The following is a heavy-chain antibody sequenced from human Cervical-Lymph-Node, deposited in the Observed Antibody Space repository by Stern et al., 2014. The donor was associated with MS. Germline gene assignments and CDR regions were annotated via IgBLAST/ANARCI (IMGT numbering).Heavy chain of an antibody. CDR3: ARDIPSRPGSHDAFDI. Sequence: QVQLVQSGAEVRKPGSSVQISCKTSGATFNTFSISWVRQAPGQGLEWMGGVIPLYRTTDYAQNFQGRLTITADGSTNTVYMSLSNLHSDDTAVYYCARDIPSRPGSHDAFDIWGQGTLVIVSS. CDR1: GATFNTFS. V-gene: IGHV1-69*01. CDR2: VIPLYRTT. J-gene: IGHJ3*02. D-gene: IGHD2-21*01.